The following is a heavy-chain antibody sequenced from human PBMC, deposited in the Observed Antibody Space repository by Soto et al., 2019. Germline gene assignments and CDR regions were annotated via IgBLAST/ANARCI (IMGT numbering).Heavy chain of an antibody. Sequence: QVQLVESGGGVVQPGRSLRLSCAASRFTFSTYGMHWVRQAPGKGLEWVAVIWYDGSNKYYADSVTGRFTISRDNSKSTLYLQMNSLRAEDTAVYYCARDRLLGNSFDYWGQGSLVTVSS. CDR2: IWYDGSNK. CDR1: RFTFSTYG. CDR3: ARDRLLGNSFDY. J-gene: IGHJ4*02. D-gene: IGHD1-26*01. V-gene: IGHV3-33*01.